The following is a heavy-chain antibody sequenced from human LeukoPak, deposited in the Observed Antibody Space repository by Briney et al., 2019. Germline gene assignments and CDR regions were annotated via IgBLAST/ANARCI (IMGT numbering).Heavy chain of an antibody. J-gene: IGHJ6*02. CDR2: ISYDGSNK. CDR1: GFTFSSYG. D-gene: IGHD3-10*01. Sequence: GRSLRLSCAASGFTFSSYGMHWVRQAPGKGLEWVAVISYDGSNKYYADSVKGRFTISRDNSKNTLYLQMNSLRAEDTAVYYSARGYGMDVWGQGTTVTVSS. CDR3: ARGYGMDV. V-gene: IGHV3-30*03.